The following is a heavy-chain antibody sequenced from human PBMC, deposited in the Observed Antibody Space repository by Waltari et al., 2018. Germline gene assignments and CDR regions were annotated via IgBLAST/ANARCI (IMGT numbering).Heavy chain of an antibody. D-gene: IGHD3-10*01. V-gene: IGHV3-33*01. Sequence: QVQLVESGGGVVQPGRSLRLSCAASGFTFSSYGMHWVRQAPGKGLEWVAVIWYDGSNKYYADSVKGRFTISRVNSKNTLYLQMNSLRAEDTAVYYCARDDYYGSGSWNYYYYGMDVWGQGTTVTVSS. CDR2: IWYDGSNK. J-gene: IGHJ6*02. CDR3: ARDDYYGSGSWNYYYYGMDV. CDR1: GFTFSSYG.